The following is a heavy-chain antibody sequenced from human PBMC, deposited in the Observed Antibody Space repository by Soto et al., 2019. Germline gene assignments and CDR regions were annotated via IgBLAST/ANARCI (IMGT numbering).Heavy chain of an antibody. J-gene: IGHJ4*02. V-gene: IGHV3-7*04. D-gene: IGHD6-13*01. CDR3: ARGSSAAD. CDR1: GFTFSSDR. CDR2: IKQDGSEK. Sequence: GGSLRLSCAASGFTFSSDRMSWVRQAPGKGLEWVANIKQDGSEKYYVDSVKGRFTISRDNAKNSLYLQMNSLRAEDTAVYFCARGSSAADWGQGTLVTVSS.